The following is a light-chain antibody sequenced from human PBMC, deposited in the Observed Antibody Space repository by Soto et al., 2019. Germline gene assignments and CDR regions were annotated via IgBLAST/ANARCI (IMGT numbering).Light chain of an antibody. CDR2: DAS. Sequence: EIVLTQSPATLSLSTGARATLSCRASQSVARYLAWYQQRAVQAPRLLIYDASHRATGIPASFSGSGSGTDFTLASSRLEAEDCAVYYCQQGTSWPGTFGQGSKREIK. CDR3: QQGTSWPGT. CDR1: QSVARY. J-gene: IGKJ2*01. V-gene: IGKV3-11*01.